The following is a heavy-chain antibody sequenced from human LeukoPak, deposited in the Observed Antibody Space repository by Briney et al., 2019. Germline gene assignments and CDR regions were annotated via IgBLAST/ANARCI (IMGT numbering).Heavy chain of an antibody. J-gene: IGHJ6*02. CDR2: ISYDGSNK. D-gene: IGHD5-18*01. CDR1: GFTFSSYG. V-gene: IGHV3-30*18. Sequence: GRSLRLSCAASGFTFSSYGMHWVRQAPGKGLEWVAVISYDGSNKYYADSVKGRFTISRDNSKNTLYLQMNSLRAEDTAVYYCAKGDTAMVWTFYYYYGMDVWGQGTTVTVSS. CDR3: AKGDTAMVWTFYYYYGMDV.